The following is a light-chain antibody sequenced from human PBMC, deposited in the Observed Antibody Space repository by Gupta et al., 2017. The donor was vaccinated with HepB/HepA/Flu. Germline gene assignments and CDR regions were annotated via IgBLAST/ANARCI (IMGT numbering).Light chain of an antibody. Sequence: QSVLTQPPSVSGAPGQRVTIPCTGTSSNFGSGYDVHWYHQLPGNAPTLLILYNTNRTSAVPPRCFCATTSASAFPVTTGRDDEDEADDYYYYSAKSLSGSVVFGGGTKLTVL. CDR1: SSNFGSGYD. CDR2: YNT. J-gene: IGLJ2*01. V-gene: IGLV1-40*01. CDR3: YYSAKSLSGSVV.